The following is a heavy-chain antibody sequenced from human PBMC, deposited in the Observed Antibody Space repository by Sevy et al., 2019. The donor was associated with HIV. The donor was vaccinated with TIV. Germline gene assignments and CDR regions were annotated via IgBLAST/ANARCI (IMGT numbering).Heavy chain of an antibody. V-gene: IGHV4-59*08. CDR2: IYYNGHI. CDR3: AGENAWGRGYS. J-gene: IGHJ4*02. Sequence: SETLSLTCTVSGGSITSLHWNWIRQPPGKGLEWIANIYYNGHINYNPSLKSRVTLSLDTPKNQFSLRLSSVTAADTAMYYYAGENAWGRGYSWGQGTLVTVSS. D-gene: IGHD1-26*01. CDR1: GGSITSLH.